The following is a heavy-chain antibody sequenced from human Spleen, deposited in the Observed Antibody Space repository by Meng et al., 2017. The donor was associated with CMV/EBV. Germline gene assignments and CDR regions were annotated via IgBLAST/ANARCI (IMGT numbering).Heavy chain of an antibody. CDR3: ARANYDFWSGYYLYYYYYGMDV. CDR1: GYTFTRYG. J-gene: IGHJ6*02. Sequence: ASVKVSCKASGYTFTRYGISWVRQAPGQGLEWMGWISAYNGNTNYAQKLQGRVTMTTDTSTSTAYMELRSLRSDDTAVYYCARANYDFWSGYYLYYYYYGMDVWGQGTTVTVSS. D-gene: IGHD3-3*01. CDR2: ISAYNGNT. V-gene: IGHV1-18*01.